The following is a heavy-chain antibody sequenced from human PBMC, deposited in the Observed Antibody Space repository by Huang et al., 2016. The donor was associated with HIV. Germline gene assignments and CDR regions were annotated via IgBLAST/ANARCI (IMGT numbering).Heavy chain of an antibody. V-gene: IGHV3-74*01. CDR1: GFTFSSYW. CDR2: INRDGSSS. Sequence: EVQLVESGGGLVQPGGSLRLSCAASGFTFSSYWMHWVRQAPGKGLVWGSRINRDGSSSGYADSVNGRFTNSRDNAKNTLYLQMNSLRAEDTAVYYCVRDPRIQSWLNYFDYWGQGTLVSVSS. CDR3: VRDPRIQSWLNYFDY. J-gene: IGHJ4*02. D-gene: IGHD3-22*01.